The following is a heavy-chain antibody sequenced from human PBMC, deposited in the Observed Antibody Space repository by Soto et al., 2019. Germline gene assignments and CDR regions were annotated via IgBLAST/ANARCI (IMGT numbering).Heavy chain of an antibody. CDR2: IYWDDDK. CDR1: GFSLRNSGVG. V-gene: IGHV2-5*02. J-gene: IGHJ4*02. CDR3: AHLTTGGFYFDY. Sequence: SGPTLVNPTQTLTLTCTFSGFSLRNSGVGVGWIRQPPGKALEWLALIYWDDDKRYSPSLKSRLTITKDTSKNQVVFTMTNMELVDTAIYYCAHLTTGGFYFDYWGQGTLVTVSS. D-gene: IGHD4-17*01.